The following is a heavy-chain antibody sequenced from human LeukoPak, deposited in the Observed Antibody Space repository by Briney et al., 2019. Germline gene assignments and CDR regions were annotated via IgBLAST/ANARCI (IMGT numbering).Heavy chain of an antibody. J-gene: IGHJ3*01. CDR3: ARERSGSYFTFEF. CDR1: GFTFSDYQ. D-gene: IGHD1-26*01. V-gene: IGHV3-11*01. CDR2: ITHSGRSM. Sequence: SGGSLRLSCAASGFTFSDYQRSWIRQAPGKGLQWISYITHSGRSMYYTDSVKGRFTISRDNAKNALFLQMDSLRAEDTAVYYCARERSGSYFTFEFWGQGTVVTVSS.